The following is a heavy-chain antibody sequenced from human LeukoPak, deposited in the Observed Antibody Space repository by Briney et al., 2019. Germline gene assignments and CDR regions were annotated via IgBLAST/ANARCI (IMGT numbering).Heavy chain of an antibody. D-gene: IGHD4-11*01. CDR1: GYSFTGYW. CDR3: ARHRDDSSAFDI. CDR2: IYPGDSDT. V-gene: IGHV5-51*01. Sequence: GESLKISCKGSGYSFTGYWIGWVRQMPGKGLEYMGIIYPGDSDTTYSPSFQGQATISADKSISTAYLQWTSLKASDTAMYFCARHRDDSSAFDIWGQGTMVTVSS. J-gene: IGHJ3*02.